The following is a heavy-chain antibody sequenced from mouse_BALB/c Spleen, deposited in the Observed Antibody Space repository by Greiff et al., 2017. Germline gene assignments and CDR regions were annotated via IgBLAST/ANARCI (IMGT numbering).Heavy chain of an antibody. J-gene: IGHJ4*01. Sequence: EVKLEESGGGLVKPGGSLKLSCAASGFTFSSYAMSWVRQSPEKRLEWVAEISSGGSYTYYPDTVTGRFTISRDNAKNTLYLEMSSLRSEDTAMYYCARDDSSGYDYYAMDYWGQGTSVTVSS. CDR3: ARDDSSGYDYYAMDY. V-gene: IGHV5-9-4*01. CDR1: GFTFSSYA. D-gene: IGHD3-2*01. CDR2: ISSGGSYT.